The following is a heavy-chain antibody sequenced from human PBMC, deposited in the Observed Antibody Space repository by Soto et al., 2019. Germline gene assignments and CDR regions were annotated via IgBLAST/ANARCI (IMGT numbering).Heavy chain of an antibody. CDR1: GYTFTGHY. CDR2: IGPESGAT. J-gene: IGHJ4*02. CDR3: GRGRSGQIVVFY. Sequence: ASVKVSCKASGYTFTGHYIHWVRQAPEQGPEWMGEIGPESGATRYAEKFQGRVTMTLDTSITTVYMELKNLSPDDTAVYYCGRGRSGQIVVFYWGQGTPVSVSS. D-gene: IGHD1-26*01. V-gene: IGHV1-2*02.